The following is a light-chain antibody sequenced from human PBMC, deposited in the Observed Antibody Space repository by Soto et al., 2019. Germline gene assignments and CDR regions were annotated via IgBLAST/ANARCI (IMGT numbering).Light chain of an antibody. Sequence: DIVLTQSPATLSLSPGERATLSCRASQSVSSYLVWFQQKPGQAPRLLIYDASTRATGTPARFSGSGSGTDFTLTISSLEPEDFAVYYCQQRSNWPLTFGPGTKVDIK. CDR1: QSVSSY. J-gene: IGKJ3*01. CDR2: DAS. CDR3: QQRSNWPLT. V-gene: IGKV3-11*01.